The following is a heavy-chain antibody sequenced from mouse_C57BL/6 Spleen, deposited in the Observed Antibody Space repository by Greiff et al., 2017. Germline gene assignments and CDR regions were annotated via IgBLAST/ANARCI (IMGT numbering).Heavy chain of an antibody. CDR1: GYTFTSYW. CDR2: IHPNSGST. D-gene: IGHD1-1*01. J-gene: IGHJ2*01. Sequence: QVQLQQPGAELVKPGASVKLSCKASGYTFTSYWMHWVKQRPGQGLEWIGMIHPNSGSTNYNEKFKSKATLTVDKSSSTAYMQLSSLTSEDSAVXCCARTSYYGSSYFDYWGQGTTLTVSS. V-gene: IGHV1-64*01. CDR3: ARTSYYGSSYFDY.